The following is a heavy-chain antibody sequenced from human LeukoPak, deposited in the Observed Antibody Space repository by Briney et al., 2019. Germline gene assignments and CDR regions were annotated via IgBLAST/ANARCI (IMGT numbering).Heavy chain of an antibody. CDR2: INQDGSQT. D-gene: IGHD5-12*01. CDR1: GSAFSDYW. J-gene: IGHJ4*02. V-gene: IGHV3-7*01. CDR3: ARDSSPRYSGYDWVF. Sequence: GGSLRLPCTASGSAFSDYWMSWVRQAPGKGLEWLANINQDGSQTSYVDSVRGRFTVSRDNPKNSLYLQMNSLRADDTAVYYCARDSSPRYSGYDWVFWGRGTLVTVSS.